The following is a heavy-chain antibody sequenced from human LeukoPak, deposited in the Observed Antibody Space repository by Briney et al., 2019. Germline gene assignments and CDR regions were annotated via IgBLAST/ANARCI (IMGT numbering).Heavy chain of an antibody. CDR3: ARQDVDTALVKAFDI. J-gene: IGHJ3*02. Sequence: ASVKVSCKASGGTFSSYAISWVRQAPGQGLELMGGIIPIFGTANYAQKFQGRVTITTDESTSTAYMELSSLRSEDTAVYYCARQDVDTALVKAFDIWGQGTMVTVSS. D-gene: IGHD5-18*01. CDR1: GGTFSSYA. CDR2: IIPIFGTA. V-gene: IGHV1-69*05.